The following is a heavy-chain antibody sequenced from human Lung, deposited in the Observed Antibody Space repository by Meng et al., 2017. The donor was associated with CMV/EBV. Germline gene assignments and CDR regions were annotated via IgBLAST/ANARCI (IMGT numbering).Heavy chain of an antibody. CDR3: LRRSGSSV. J-gene: IGHJ1*01. CDR1: GDSITNHNW. V-gene: IGHV4-4*02. D-gene: IGHD3-10*01. Sequence: QVRLRASGPALGKPSDTLSLTCAVSGDSITNHNWWAWVRQPPGKGLEWIGEIPHRGSSAYNPSLKSRVSMSIDKSKNQFSLKLTSVTAADTAVYHCLRRSGSSVWGQGTLVTVSS. CDR2: IPHRGSS.